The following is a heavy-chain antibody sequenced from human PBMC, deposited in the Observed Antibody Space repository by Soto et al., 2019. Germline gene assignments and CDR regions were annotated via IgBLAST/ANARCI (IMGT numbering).Heavy chain of an antibody. CDR1: GGTFSSYA. CDR2: IIPIFGTA. Sequence: SVKVSCKASGGTFSSYAISWVRQAPGQGLEWMGGIIPIFGTANYAQKFQGRVTITADESTSTAYMELSSLRSEDTAVYYCARVSGGQYYYDSSGYRYWGQGTLVTVSS. D-gene: IGHD3-22*01. CDR3: ARVSGGQYYYDSSGYRY. V-gene: IGHV1-69*13. J-gene: IGHJ4*02.